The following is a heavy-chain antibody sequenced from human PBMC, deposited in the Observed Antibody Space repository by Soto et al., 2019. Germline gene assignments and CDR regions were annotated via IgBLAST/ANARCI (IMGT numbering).Heavy chain of an antibody. J-gene: IGHJ4*02. CDR1: GFTFSSYV. Sequence: PGGSLRLSCAASGFTFSSYVMSWVRQAPGKGLEWVSGISTSGAATYDADSVKGRFTISRDNSKSTLYLQMNSLRDEDTAVYYCAKGGTMSCFDYWGQGDLVTVSS. D-gene: IGHD3-22*01. V-gene: IGHV3-23*01. CDR2: ISTSGAAT. CDR3: AKGGTMSCFDY.